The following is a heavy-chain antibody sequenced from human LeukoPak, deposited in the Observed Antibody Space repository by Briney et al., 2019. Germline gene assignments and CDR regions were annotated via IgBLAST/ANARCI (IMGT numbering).Heavy chain of an antibody. CDR2: ISGSGSTI. D-gene: IGHD6-13*01. J-gene: IGHJ4*02. V-gene: IGHV3-48*03. CDR1: GFTFSSYE. CDR3: ARDRDRGAAAGRDY. Sequence: GGSLRLSCAASGFTFSSYEMNWVRQAPGKGPEWVSYISGSGSTIYYADSVKGRFTISRDNAKNSLYLQMNSLRAEDTAVYYCARDRDRGAAAGRDYWGQGTLVTVSS.